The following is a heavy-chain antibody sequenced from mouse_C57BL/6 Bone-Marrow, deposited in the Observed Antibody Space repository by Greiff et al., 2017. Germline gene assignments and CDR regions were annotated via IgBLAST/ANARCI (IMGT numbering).Heavy chain of an antibody. CDR2: INPGSGGP. CDR1: GYAFTNYL. CDR3: ARPLIYYGYLDY. Sequence: LVESGAELVRPGTSVKVSCKASGYAFTNYLIEWVKQRPGQGLEWIGVINPGSGGPNYNEKFKGKATLTADKSSSTAYMQLSSLTSEDSAVYFCARPLIYYGYLDYWGQGTTLTVSS. D-gene: IGHD2-2*01. J-gene: IGHJ2*01. V-gene: IGHV1-54*01.